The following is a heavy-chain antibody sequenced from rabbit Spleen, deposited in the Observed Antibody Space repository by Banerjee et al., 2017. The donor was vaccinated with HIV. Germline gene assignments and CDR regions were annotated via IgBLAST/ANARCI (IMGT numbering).Heavy chain of an antibody. V-gene: IGHV1S40*01. D-gene: IGHD2-1*01. J-gene: IGHJ4*01. CDR3: ARGSATMTMVITGFYLNL. CDR1: GFSFSSSYY. CDR2: IYTGSSGST. Sequence: QSLEESGGDLVQPGASLTLTCTASGFSFSSSYYMCWVRQAPGKGLECIACIYTGSSGSTYYANWAKGRFTISKTSSTTVTLQMTSLTVADTATYFCARGSATMTMVITGFYLNLWGPGTLVTVS.